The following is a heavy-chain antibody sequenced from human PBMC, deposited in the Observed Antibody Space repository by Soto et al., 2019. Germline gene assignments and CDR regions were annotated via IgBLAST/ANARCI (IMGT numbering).Heavy chain of an antibody. Sequence: QVQLVQSGAEVKKPGASVKVSCKASGYTFTSYYMHWVRQAPGQGLEWMGIINPSGGSTSYAQKCTGRVTMTRDTSTGKVYVELGVLRSEDTAVCYGAREAGWGLPRHFDYWGQGTLVTVSS. CDR2: INPSGGST. CDR1: GYTFTSYY. J-gene: IGHJ4*02. V-gene: IGHV1-46*01. D-gene: IGHD1-26*01. CDR3: AREAGWGLPRHFDY.